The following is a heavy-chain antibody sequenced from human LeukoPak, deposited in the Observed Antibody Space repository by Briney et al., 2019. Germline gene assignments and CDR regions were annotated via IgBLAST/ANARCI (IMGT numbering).Heavy chain of an antibody. Sequence: SVKVSCKASGGTFSRYAISWVRQAPGQGLEWMGGIIPIFGTANYAQKFQSRVTITADKSTSTAYMELSSLRSEDTAVYYCARGGEAAALIATGEGEAQNLDYWGQGTLVTVSS. D-gene: IGHD6-13*01. CDR3: ARGGEAAALIATGEGEAQNLDY. V-gene: IGHV1-69*06. J-gene: IGHJ4*02. CDR2: IIPIFGTA. CDR1: GGTFSRYA.